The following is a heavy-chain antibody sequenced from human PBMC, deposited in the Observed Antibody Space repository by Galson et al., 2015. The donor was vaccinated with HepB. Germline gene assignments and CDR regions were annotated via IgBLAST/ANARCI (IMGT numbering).Heavy chain of an antibody. D-gene: IGHD6-19*01. CDR2: ISYDGSNK. J-gene: IGHJ4*02. V-gene: IGHV3-30*04. CDR1: GFTFSSYA. CDR3: ARDPGHSSGWYYFDY. Sequence: SLRLSCAASGFTFSSYAMHWVRQAPGKGLEWVAVISYDGSNKYYADSVKGRFTISRDNSKNTLYLQMNSLRAEDTAVYYCARDPGHSSGWYYFDYWGQGTLVTVSS.